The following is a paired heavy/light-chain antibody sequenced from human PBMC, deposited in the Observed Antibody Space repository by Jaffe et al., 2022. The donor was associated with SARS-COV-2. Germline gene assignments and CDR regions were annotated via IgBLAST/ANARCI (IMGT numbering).Light chain of an antibody. V-gene: IGLV2-14*01. CDR1: SSDVGGYNY. J-gene: IGLJ2*01. CDR3: SSYTSSSTVV. CDR2: EVS. Sequence: QSALTQPASVSGSPGQSITISCTGTSSDVGGYNYVSWYQQHPGKAPKLMIYEVSNRPSGVPDRFSGSKSGNTASLTISGLQAEDEADYYCSSYTSSSTVVFGGGTKLTVL.
Heavy chain of an antibody. Sequence: QVQLVESGGGLVKPGGSLRLSCAASGFTFSDYYMSWIRQAPGKGLEWVSYISSSGSTIYYADSVKGRFTISRDNAKNSLYLQMNSLRAEDTAVYYCARRGLGIVVLHAFDIWGQGTMVTVSS. CDR1: GFTFSDYY. CDR3: ARRGLGIVVLHAFDI. V-gene: IGHV3-11*01. J-gene: IGHJ3*02. D-gene: IGHD3-22*01. CDR2: ISSSGSTI.